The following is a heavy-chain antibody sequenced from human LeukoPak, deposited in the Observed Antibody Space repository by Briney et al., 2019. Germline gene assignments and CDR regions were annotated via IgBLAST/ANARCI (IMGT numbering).Heavy chain of an antibody. J-gene: IGHJ6*02. Sequence: PSETLSLTCTVSGGSISSYYWSWIRQPPGKGLEWIGYIYYSGSTNYNPSLKSRVTIPVDTSKNQFSLKLSSVTAADTAVYYCAREGAYYNYGMDVWGQGTTVTVSS. V-gene: IGHV4-59*01. CDR3: AREGAYYNYGMDV. CDR2: IYYSGST. CDR1: GGSISSYY.